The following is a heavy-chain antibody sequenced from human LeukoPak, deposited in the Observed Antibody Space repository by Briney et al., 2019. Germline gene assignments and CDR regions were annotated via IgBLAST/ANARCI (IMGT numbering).Heavy chain of an antibody. CDR3: ARVAVAGMGLCLDY. Sequence: TPSETLSLTCTVSGGSISSGGYYWSWIRQHPGRGLEWIGYIYYSGSTYYNPSLKSRVTISVDTSKNQFSLKLSSVTAADTAVYYCARVAVAGMGLCLDYWGQGTLVTVSS. D-gene: IGHD6-19*01. CDR1: GGSISSGGYY. CDR2: IYYSGST. V-gene: IGHV4-31*03. J-gene: IGHJ4*02.